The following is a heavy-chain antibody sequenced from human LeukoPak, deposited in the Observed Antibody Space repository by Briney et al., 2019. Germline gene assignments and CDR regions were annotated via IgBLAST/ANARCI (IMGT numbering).Heavy chain of an antibody. V-gene: IGHV3-7*03. Sequence: GGSLRLSCVASGFPFSSYWMTWVRQAPGKGLEWVANIKQDGSKESYVDSVKGRFTISRDNAKNSLYLQMNSLRAEDTAVYYCAKNLYCGGGSCYPSALGMDVWGQGTTVTVSS. CDR1: GFPFSSYW. J-gene: IGHJ6*02. D-gene: IGHD2-15*01. CDR3: AKNLYCGGGSCYPSALGMDV. CDR2: IKQDGSKE.